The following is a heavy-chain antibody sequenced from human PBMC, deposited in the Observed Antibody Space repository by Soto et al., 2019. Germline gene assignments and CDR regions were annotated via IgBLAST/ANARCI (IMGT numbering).Heavy chain of an antibody. J-gene: IGHJ4*02. D-gene: IGHD6-6*01. V-gene: IGHV4-34*01. Sequence: SETLSLTCSIYSGSFSGYYWSWIRQPPGKGLEWIGEISQSGNTNYSPSLKSRVSISIDTSKKQFSLNLASVSAADTAMYYCARAPKVSGSSQTRPDFWGQGTLVTVSS. CDR3: ARAPKVSGSSQTRPDF. CDR2: ISQSGNT. CDR1: SGSFSGYY.